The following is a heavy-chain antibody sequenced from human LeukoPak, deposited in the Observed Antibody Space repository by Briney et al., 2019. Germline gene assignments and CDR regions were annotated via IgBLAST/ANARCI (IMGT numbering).Heavy chain of an antibody. J-gene: IGHJ4*02. V-gene: IGHV3-23*01. CDR2: ISGSGGST. CDR3: ASSITMVRGVDY. Sequence: GGSLRLSCAASGFTVSSNYMSWVRQAPGKGLEWVSAISGSGGSTYYADSVKGRFTISRDNSKNTLYLQMNSLRAEDTAVYYCASSITMVRGVDYWGQGTLVTVSS. CDR1: GFTVSSNY. D-gene: IGHD3-10*01.